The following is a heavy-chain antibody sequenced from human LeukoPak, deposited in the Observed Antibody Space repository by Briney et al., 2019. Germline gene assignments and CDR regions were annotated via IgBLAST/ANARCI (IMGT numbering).Heavy chain of an antibody. CDR1: GFTFGDYT. D-gene: IGHD2-15*01. CDR2: INQDGGER. V-gene: IGHV3-7*01. J-gene: IGHJ3*02. CDR3: ATEVGTPDIRSAFEI. Sequence: PGGSLRLSCTASGFTFGDYTMSWVRQAPGKGLEWVANINQDGGERNYVDSVKGRFTISRDNAKSSLYLQMNSLRAEDTAVYYCATEVGTPDIRSAFEIWGQGTMVTVSS.